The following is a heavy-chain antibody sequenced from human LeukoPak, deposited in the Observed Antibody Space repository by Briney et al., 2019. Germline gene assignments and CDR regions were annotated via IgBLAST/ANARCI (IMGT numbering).Heavy chain of an antibody. CDR3: ARLRGYNFNFDY. CDR1: GYTSTSYD. Sequence: ASVNVSCKASGYTSTSYDINWVRHATGQGLGWMGWMNTNSGNTGYAQKFQGRVTMTRNTSISTAYMELSSLRSEDTAVYYCARLRGYNFNFDYWGQGTLVTVSS. J-gene: IGHJ4*02. D-gene: IGHD5-24*01. CDR2: MNTNSGNT. V-gene: IGHV1-8*01.